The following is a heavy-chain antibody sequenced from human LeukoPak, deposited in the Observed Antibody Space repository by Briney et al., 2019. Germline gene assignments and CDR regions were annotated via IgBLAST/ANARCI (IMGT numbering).Heavy chain of an antibody. V-gene: IGHV3-23*01. J-gene: IGHJ5*02. D-gene: IGHD6-6*01. CDR2: VSGTGGRT. Sequence: GGSLRLSCAASGFTFSTYAMSWVRQAPGKGLEWVSVVSGTGGRTYYADSVKGRFTISRDNSKNTLYPQMNSLRAEDTALYYCVKASSSSPQYNWFDAWGQGTLVTVSS. CDR1: GFTFSTYA. CDR3: VKASSSSPQYNWFDA.